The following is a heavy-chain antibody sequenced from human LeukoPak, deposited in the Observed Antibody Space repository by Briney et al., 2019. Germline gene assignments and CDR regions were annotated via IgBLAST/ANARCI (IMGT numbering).Heavy chain of an antibody. D-gene: IGHD2-15*01. CDR3: AKDGRVVVAAYFDY. V-gene: IGHV3-23*01. CDR1: GFTSSSYA. J-gene: IGHJ4*02. CDR2: ISGSGGST. Sequence: GGSLRLSCAASGFTSSSYATSWVRQAQGKGLEWVSAISGSGGSTYYADSVRGRFTISRDNSKNTLYLQMNSLRAEDTAVYYCAKDGRVVVAAYFDYWRQGTLVTVSS.